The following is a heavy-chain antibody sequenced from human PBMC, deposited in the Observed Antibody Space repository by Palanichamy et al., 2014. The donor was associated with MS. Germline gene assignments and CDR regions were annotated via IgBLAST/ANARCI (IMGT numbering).Heavy chain of an antibody. CDR3: ARGVHTSGYKCYDY. J-gene: IGHJ4*02. CDR2: FYDSGST. D-gene: IGHD3-22*01. CDR1: GDSISSHF. V-gene: IGHV4-59*11. Sequence: QVQLQESAPGLLKPSETLSLTCIVSGDSISSHFWTWFRQPPGKGLEWIGYFYDSGSTNYNPSLRSRVTISVDTSKNQFSLKLSSVTAADTAVYYCARGVHTSGYKCYDYWGQGTLVTVSS.